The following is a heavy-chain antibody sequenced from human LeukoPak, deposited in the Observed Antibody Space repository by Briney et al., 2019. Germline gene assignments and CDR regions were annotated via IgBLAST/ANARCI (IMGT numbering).Heavy chain of an antibody. J-gene: IGHJ5*02. CDR1: GFTLSSYD. CDR3: ARAVAGTHWFDP. Sequence: GGSLRLSCAASGFTLSSYDMHWVRQATGKGLEWVSGIDIPGNTYYPDSVKGRFTMSRESAKNSLYLQMNSLRVGDTAVYYCARAVAGTHWFDPWGQGTLVTVSP. D-gene: IGHD6-19*01. CDR2: IDIPGNT. V-gene: IGHV3-13*01.